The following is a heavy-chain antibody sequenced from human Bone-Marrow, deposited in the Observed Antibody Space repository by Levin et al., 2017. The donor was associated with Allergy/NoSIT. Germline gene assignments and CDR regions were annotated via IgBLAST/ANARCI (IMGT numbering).Heavy chain of an antibody. Sequence: GSLRLSCEVSGFTFSAHAMSWVRQSPGKTLEWVSGISGSGASSVAADSVKGRFTISRDNSQSTLFLQMNNLRAEDTALYYCAKDSGSGAGSYTWGTFDYWGQGTLVSVSS. CDR2: ISGSGASS. J-gene: IGHJ4*02. V-gene: IGHV3-23*01. CDR3: AKDSGSGAGSYTWGTFDY. D-gene: IGHD1-26*01. CDR1: GFTFSAHA.